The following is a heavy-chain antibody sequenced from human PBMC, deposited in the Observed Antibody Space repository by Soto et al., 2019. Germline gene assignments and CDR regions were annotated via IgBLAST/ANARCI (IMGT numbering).Heavy chain of an antibody. CDR2: ITYEGSNK. J-gene: IGHJ6*02. D-gene: IGHD1-1*01. Sequence: GGSLRLSCAASGFILANYGMHWVRQAPGKGREWVALITYEGSNKYDADAGKGRFTISRDNAKNMVSLQMDSLRAEDTAVYYCAKARGANNWANYSGLDVWGQGTTVTVSS. CDR3: AKARGANNWANYSGLDV. V-gene: IGHV3-30*18. CDR1: GFILANYG.